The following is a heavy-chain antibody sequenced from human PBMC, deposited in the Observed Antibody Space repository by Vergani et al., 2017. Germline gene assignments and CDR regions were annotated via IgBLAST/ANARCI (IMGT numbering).Heavy chain of an antibody. D-gene: IGHD6-19*01. V-gene: IGHV3-30*18. CDR2: ISYDGSNK. J-gene: IGHJ4*02. CDR1: GFTFSSYG. Sequence: QVQLVESGGGVVQPGRSLRLSCAASGFTFSSYGMPWVRQAPGKGLEWVAVISYDGSNKYYADSVKGRFTISRDNAKNTLYLQMNSLRAEDTAVYYCAKDHSSGWLYWGQGTLVTVSS. CDR3: AKDHSSGWLY.